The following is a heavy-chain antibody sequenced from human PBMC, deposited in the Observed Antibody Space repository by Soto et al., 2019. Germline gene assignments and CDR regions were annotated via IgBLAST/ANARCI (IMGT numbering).Heavy chain of an antibody. CDR3: AKGLRRLLRTQYYYGLDV. J-gene: IGHJ6*02. CDR1: GFTFSPYA. D-gene: IGHD3-16*01. Sequence: GSLRLSCAASGFTFSPYAMTWVRQAPGKGLEWVSSISGSGGNTNYADSVKGRFTVSRDNSKRTLSLQMNSLTEEDTAIYYCAKGLRRLLRTQYYYGLDVWRRRTTVTVSS. CDR2: ISGSGGNT. V-gene: IGHV3-23*01.